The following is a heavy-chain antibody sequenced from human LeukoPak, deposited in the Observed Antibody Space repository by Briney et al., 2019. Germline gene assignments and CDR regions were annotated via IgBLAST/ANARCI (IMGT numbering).Heavy chain of an antibody. CDR2: ISGSGGST. D-gene: IGHD3-3*01. J-gene: IGHJ4*02. CDR3: AKGGYYDFWSGSPPSLDY. CDR1: GFTFSSYA. Sequence: GGSLRLSCAASGFTFSSYAMSWVRQAPGKGLEWVSFISGSGGSTYYADSVKGRFTISRDNSKNTLYLQMNSLRAEDTAVYYCAKGGYYDFWSGSPPSLDYWGQGTLVTVSS. V-gene: IGHV3-23*01.